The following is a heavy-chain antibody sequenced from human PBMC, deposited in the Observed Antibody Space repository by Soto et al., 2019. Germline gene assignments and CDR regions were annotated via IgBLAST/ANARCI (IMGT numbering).Heavy chain of an antibody. CDR3: AKNSENFGDSKSDY. D-gene: IGHD4-17*01. CDR2: ISGSGRNT. Sequence: PGGSLRLSCAVSGFTFSDYWMSWARQAPGKGLEWVSSISGSGRNTFYADSVKGRFTISRDNSKNILYLRMNSLRAEDTAIYYCAKNSENFGDSKSDYCGQGTLVTVSS. CDR1: GFTFSDYW. V-gene: IGHV3-23*01. J-gene: IGHJ4*02.